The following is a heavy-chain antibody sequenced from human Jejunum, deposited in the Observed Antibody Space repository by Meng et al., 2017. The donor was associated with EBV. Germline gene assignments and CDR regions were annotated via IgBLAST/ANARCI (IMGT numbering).Heavy chain of an antibody. Sequence: LQLKESGPGLVKPSETLPLTCTVSGGSISSSSYYWGWIRQPPGKGLEWIGTYYNSGSTYYNPSLKSRVTISVDTSKNQFSLKLISVTAADTAAYYCARQGPSGRTFDYWGQGTLVTVSS. J-gene: IGHJ4*02. D-gene: IGHD1-26*01. V-gene: IGHV4-39*01. CDR2: YYNSGST. CDR1: GGSISSSSYY. CDR3: ARQGPSGRTFDY.